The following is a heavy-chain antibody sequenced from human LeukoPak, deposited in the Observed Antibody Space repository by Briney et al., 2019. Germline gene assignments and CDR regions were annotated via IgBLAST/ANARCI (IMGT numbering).Heavy chain of an antibody. V-gene: IGHV3-7*01. CDR3: ARDSPRGLWFAAYYFEW. Sequence: GGSLRLSCVPSVFTFRSYWMSWVPQAPGKGLEGLANIKQDGGEKFYVDSVKGRFTISRDNAKNSLYLQMNSLRAEDTAVYYCARDSPRGLWFAAYYFEWWGQGTLVTVSS. J-gene: IGHJ4*02. CDR1: VFTFRSYW. D-gene: IGHD3-10*01. CDR2: IKQDGGEK.